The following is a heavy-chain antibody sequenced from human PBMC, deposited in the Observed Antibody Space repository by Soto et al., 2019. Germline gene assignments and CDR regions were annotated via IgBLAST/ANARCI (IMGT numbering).Heavy chain of an antibody. D-gene: IGHD6-13*01. V-gene: IGHV4-59*01. CDR3: ARSAAAEAHDDN. Sequence: SETLSLTCDVSGGSISENHWSWIRQAPGKGLEWVGYVHFSGSTTYNPSLAPRLNISFDMSKSQVYLQLTSVTAADTAVYYCARSAAAEAHDDNWGRGVLVTVSP. CDR1: GGSISENH. J-gene: IGHJ4*01. CDR2: VHFSGST.